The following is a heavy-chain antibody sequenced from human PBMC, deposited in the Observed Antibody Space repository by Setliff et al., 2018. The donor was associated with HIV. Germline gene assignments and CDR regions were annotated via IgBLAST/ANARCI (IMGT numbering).Heavy chain of an antibody. CDR3: VKMFCTTSDCRYFDY. Sequence: GGSLRLSCAASGFTFSAYVMSWIRQAPGRGLEWVSAVNGGGTTYYAASVKGRFTISRDNSENMVDLQMNSLRGADTAVYYCVKMFCTTSDCRYFDYWGQGTMVTVSS. CDR1: GFTFSAYV. D-gene: IGHD2-8*01. J-gene: IGHJ4*02. V-gene: IGHV3-23*01. CDR2: VNGGGTT.